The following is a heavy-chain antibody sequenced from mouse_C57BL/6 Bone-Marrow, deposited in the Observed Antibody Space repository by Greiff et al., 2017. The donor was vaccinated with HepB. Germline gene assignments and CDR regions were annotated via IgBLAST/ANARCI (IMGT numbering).Heavy chain of an antibody. CDR3: ARLLLREAMDY. Sequence: QVQLQQPGAELVRPGTSVKLSCKASGYTFTSYWMHWVKQRPGQGLEWIGVIDPSDSYTNYNQKFKGTATLTVDTSSSTAYMQLSSLTSEDSAVYYCARLLLREAMDYWCQGTSVTVTA. D-gene: IGHD1-1*01. CDR2: IDPSDSYT. V-gene: IGHV1-59*01. J-gene: IGHJ4*01. CDR1: GYTFTSYW.